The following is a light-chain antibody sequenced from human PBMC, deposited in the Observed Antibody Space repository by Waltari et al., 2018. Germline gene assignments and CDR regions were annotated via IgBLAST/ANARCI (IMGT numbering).Light chain of an antibody. J-gene: IGLJ2*01. Sequence: SYVLTQPPSVSVAPGATAKITCGGDNIERKGVHWYQQKPGQAPVLVISHDNERPPGTRERFSGSNSENTAALTISSVEAGDEAVYSCQVWDSTTDHLVIFGGGTKLSVL. CDR2: HDN. CDR3: QVWDSTTDHLVI. CDR1: NIERKG. V-gene: IGLV3-21*04.